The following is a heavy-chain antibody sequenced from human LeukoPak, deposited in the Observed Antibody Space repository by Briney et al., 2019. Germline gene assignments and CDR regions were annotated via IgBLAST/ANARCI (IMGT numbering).Heavy chain of an antibody. CDR2: IYISGST. CDR3: AKMDDYGDPGAFDI. CDR1: GFTVSSNY. D-gene: IGHD4-17*01. J-gene: IGHJ3*02. V-gene: IGHV3-53*01. Sequence: GGSLRLSCAASGFTVSSNYMNWVRQAPGKGLEWVSVIYISGSTYYADSVKGRFTISRDNSKNTLYLQMNSLRAEDTAVYYCAKMDDYGDPGAFDIWGQGTMVTVSS.